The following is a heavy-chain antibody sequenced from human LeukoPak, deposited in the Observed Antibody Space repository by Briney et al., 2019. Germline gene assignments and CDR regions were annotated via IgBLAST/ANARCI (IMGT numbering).Heavy chain of an antibody. Sequence: GGSLRLSCAASGFTFSSYSTNWVRQAPGKGLEWVSSISSSSSYIYYADSVKGRFTISRDNAKNSLYLQMNSLRAEDTAVYYCARVADYVWGSYRAPYDAFDIWGQGTMVTVSS. CDR1: GFTFSSYS. CDR2: ISSSSSYI. CDR3: ARVADYVWGSYRAPYDAFDI. V-gene: IGHV3-21*01. J-gene: IGHJ3*02. D-gene: IGHD3-16*02.